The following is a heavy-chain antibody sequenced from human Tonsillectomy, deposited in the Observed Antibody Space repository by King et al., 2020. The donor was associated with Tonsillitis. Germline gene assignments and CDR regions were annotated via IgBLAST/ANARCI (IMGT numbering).Heavy chain of an antibody. Sequence: VQLVESGGGLVQPGGSLRLSCAASGFTFNNYWMSWVRQAPGKGLEWVANIKEDGSEKHYVDSVKGRITISRDNAKNSLYLQMNSLRAEDTAVYYCGRDAPYXSSGYYYWGQGTLVTVSS. V-gene: IGHV3-7*01. J-gene: IGHJ4*02. D-gene: IGHD3-22*01. CDR2: IKEDGSEK. CDR1: GFTFNNYW. CDR3: GRDAPYXSSGYYY.